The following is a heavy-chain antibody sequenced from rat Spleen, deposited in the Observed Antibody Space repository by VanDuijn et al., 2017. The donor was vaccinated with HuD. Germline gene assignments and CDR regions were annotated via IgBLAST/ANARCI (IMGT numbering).Heavy chain of an antibody. Sequence: EVQLVESGGGLVQPGRSLKLSCAASAFTLSNYGMAWVRQAPTKGLEWVATITYDGSGTYYRDSVKGRFTISRDNAKSTLYLQMDSLRSDDTATYYCARLGIAAIGNWFGYWGQGTLVTVSS. D-gene: IGHD1-2*01. J-gene: IGHJ3*01. CDR3: ARLGIAAIGNWFGY. V-gene: IGHV5-29*01. CDR2: ITYDGSGT. CDR1: AFTLSNYG.